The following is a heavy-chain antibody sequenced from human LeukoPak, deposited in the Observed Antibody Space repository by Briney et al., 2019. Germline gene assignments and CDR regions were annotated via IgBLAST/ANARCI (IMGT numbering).Heavy chain of an antibody. V-gene: IGHV4-39*01. CDR1: GASISGSGYY. CDR2: IYYIGNT. CDR3: VKSGGYGLIDY. D-gene: IGHD1-26*01. J-gene: IGHJ4*02. Sequence: PSETLSLTCAVSGASISGSGYYLGWIRQSPGKGLEWIGNIYYIGNTYYNASLQSRVTISIDTSENQFSLRLNSVTAADTAMYYCVKSGGYGLIDYWGPGTLVTVSS.